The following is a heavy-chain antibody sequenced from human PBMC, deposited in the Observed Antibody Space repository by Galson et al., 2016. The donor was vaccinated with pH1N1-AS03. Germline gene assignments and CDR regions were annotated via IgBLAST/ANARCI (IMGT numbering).Heavy chain of an antibody. CDR1: GFAVRANA. CDR2: IDGGRENT. CDR3: AKDVLSWAFDH. D-gene: IGHD1-26*01. V-gene: IGHV3-23*01. Sequence: SLRLSCAASGFAVRANAMSWVRRAPGKGLEWVSAIDGGRENTHHADSVKGRFTISRDNSKNTLYLQMNSLRPEDTAVYYCAKDVLSWAFDHWGQGALVTVSS. J-gene: IGHJ4*02.